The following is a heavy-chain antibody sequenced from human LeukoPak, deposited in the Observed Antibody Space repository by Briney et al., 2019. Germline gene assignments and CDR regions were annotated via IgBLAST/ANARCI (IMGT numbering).Heavy chain of an antibody. D-gene: IGHD3-10*01. J-gene: IGHJ4*02. V-gene: IGHV4-34*01. Sequence: SETLSLTCAVYGGSFSGYYWSWIRQPPGKGLEWIGEINHSGSTNYNPTLKSRVTISVDTSKNQFSLKLSSVTAADTAVYYCARGHYYGSLDYWGQGTLVTVSS. CDR3: ARGHYYGSLDY. CDR2: INHSGST. CDR1: GGSFSGYY.